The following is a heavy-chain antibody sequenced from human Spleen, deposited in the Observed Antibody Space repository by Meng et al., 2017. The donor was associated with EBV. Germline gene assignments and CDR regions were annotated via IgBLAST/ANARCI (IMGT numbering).Heavy chain of an antibody. CDR2: IIPILDTT. D-gene: IGHD3-22*01. V-gene: IGHV1-69*06. CDR3: AREDRSGYYHPFDH. J-gene: IGHJ4*02. CDR1: GGTFTSHA. Sequence: QVQLVQSGAEVQKTGSSVKVSCKASGGTFTSHAFSWVRQAPGQGLEWIGGIIPILDTTNYGQKFQGRVTITADKSTSTAYMELSSLRSEDTAVYYCAREDRSGYYHPFDHWAREPWSPSP.